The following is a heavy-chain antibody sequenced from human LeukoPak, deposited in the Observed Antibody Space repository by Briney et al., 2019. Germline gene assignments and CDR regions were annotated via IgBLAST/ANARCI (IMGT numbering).Heavy chain of an antibody. CDR1: GITFSSYA. D-gene: IGHD2-15*01. V-gene: IGHV3-23*01. J-gene: IGHJ4*02. CDR3: AKVLAVVAAAPGDY. Sequence: GGSLRLSCAASGITFSSYAMSWVRQAPGKGLECVSAISGSGGSTYYADSVKGRFTISRDNSKNTLYLQMNSLRAEDTAVYYCAKVLAVVAAAPGDYWGQGTLVTVSS. CDR2: ISGSGGST.